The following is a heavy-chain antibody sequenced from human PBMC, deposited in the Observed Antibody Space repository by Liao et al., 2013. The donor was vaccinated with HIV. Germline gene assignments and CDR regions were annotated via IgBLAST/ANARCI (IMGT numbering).Heavy chain of an antibody. CDR1: GGSISSGSYY. J-gene: IGHJ5*02. D-gene: IGHD3-3*01. CDR2: IHASGST. Sequence: QVQLQESGPGLVKPSQTLSLTCTVSGGSISSGSYYWSWIRQPAGKGLEWIGRIHASGSTNYSPSLKSRVTISIDTSKNQFSLKLTSVTAADTAVYYCARDGPXYYDFFGPWGQGTLVTVSS. V-gene: IGHV4-61*02. CDR3: ARDGPXYYDFFGP.